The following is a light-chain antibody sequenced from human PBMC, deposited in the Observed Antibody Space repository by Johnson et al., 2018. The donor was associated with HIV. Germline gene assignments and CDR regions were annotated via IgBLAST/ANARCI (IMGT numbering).Light chain of an antibody. J-gene: IGLJ1*01. CDR3: ATWDNSLKGV. CDR2: DNN. CDR1: SSNIGNNY. Sequence: QSVLTQPPSVSAAPGQKVTISCSGSSSNIGNNYVSWYQQLPGTAPKLLIYDNNKRPSGIPDRFSGSQSGTSATLGITGLQTGDEADYYCATWDNSLKGVFGTVTKVSVL. V-gene: IGLV1-51*01.